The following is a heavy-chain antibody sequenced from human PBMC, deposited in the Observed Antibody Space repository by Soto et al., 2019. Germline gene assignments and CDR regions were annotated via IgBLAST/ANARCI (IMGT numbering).Heavy chain of an antibody. CDR2: LSWDRSTV. V-gene: IGHV3-9*02. CDR1: GSSSDPFT. CDR3: AVSSPDIVVLPSSIYFTS. J-gene: IGHJ4*02. D-gene: IGHD2-15*01. Sequence: GGSLRLSCVASGSSSDPFTMHWVRELTGKGLEWVAGLSWDRSTVAYADSVQGLFTISRDHAKNSVDLLMDSLRPDDTALYFCAVSSPDIVVLPSSIYFTSWGPGTQVTVSS.